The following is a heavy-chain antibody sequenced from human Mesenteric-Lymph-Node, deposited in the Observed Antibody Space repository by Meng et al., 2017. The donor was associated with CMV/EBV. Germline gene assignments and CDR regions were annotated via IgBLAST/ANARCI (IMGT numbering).Heavy chain of an antibody. V-gene: IGHV3-23*03. D-gene: IGHD6-13*01. CDR3: AKGSVAAAGPFDY. CDR2: IYSGGSST. Sequence: AASGFTFSSKAMSWVRQAPGRRLEWVSVIYSGGSSTYYASSVKGRFTISRDNSKNTLNLHMNSLRAEDTAVYYCAKGSVAAAGPFDYWGQGTLVTVSS. CDR1: GFTFSSKA. J-gene: IGHJ4*02.